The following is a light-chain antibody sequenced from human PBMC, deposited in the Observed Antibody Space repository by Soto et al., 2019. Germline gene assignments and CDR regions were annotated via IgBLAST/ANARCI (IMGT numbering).Light chain of an antibody. Sequence: IQMTQTTSSLSASVGDRVTITCQASQDISNYLNWYQHKPGKAPKILIYDASTLETGVPSRFSGSGSGTNFSLTITSLQPEDIATYYCQQYENLPLTFGGGTKVDIK. V-gene: IGKV1-33*01. CDR3: QQYENLPLT. J-gene: IGKJ4*01. CDR1: QDISNY. CDR2: DAS.